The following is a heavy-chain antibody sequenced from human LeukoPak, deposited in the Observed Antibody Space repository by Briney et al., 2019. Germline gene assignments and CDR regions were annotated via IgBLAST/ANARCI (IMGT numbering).Heavy chain of an antibody. D-gene: IGHD3-22*01. CDR1: GSSFANYW. CDR3: ARADAYFYDTRDYMNFDH. J-gene: IGHJ4*02. V-gene: IGHV5-51*01. Sequence: PGESLQISCKGSGSSFANYWIGWVRQLPGKGLEWMGIIYPGDSEIRYSPSFQGQVTISADKSISTAFLQWSSLKASDTAMYYCARADAYFYDTRDYMNFDHWGQGTLVTVSS. CDR2: IYPGDSEI.